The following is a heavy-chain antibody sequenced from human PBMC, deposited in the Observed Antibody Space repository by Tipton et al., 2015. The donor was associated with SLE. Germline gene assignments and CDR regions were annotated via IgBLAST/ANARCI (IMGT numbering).Heavy chain of an antibody. J-gene: IGHJ4*02. V-gene: IGHV4-59*07. CDR2: VSYSGST. CDR3: ARLPDYFDH. Sequence: TLSLTCSVSGGSINVYYWSWVRQPPGKGLEWIGYVSYSGSTNYNPPLQSRVTISVDTSKNQFSLKLRSVTAADMAVYYCARLPDYFDHWGQGALVTVSS. CDR1: GGSINVYY.